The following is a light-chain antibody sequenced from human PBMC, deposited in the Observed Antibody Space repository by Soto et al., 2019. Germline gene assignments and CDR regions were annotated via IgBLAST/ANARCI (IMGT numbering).Light chain of an antibody. CDR2: EVN. V-gene: IGLV2-14*01. CDR1: SSDVGGYDY. CDR3: SSYSISTAYL. Sequence: GLAQPASVSGSPGQSITISCTGTSSDVGGYDYVSWYQLHPGKAPKLMVFEVNNRPSGVSYRFSGSKSGNTASLTISGLQAEDEADYFCSSYSISTAYLFGTGTKVTVL. J-gene: IGLJ1*01.